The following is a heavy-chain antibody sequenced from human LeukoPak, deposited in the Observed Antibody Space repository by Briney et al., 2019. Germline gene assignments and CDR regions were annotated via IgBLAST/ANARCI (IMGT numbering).Heavy chain of an antibody. Sequence: GGCLRLSCAASGFTFSSYCMHWVRQAPGKGLVWVSRIKSDGSTNYADSVKGRFTISRDNAKNTLSLHMNSLRAEDTGVYYCARAPSEIGGYYPEYFRHWGQGTLVTVSS. CDR1: GFTFSSYC. CDR3: ARAPSEIGGYYPEYFRH. V-gene: IGHV3-74*01. D-gene: IGHD3-22*01. CDR2: IKSDGST. J-gene: IGHJ1*01.